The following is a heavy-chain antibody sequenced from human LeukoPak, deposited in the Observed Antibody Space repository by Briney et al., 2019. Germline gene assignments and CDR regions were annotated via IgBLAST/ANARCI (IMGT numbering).Heavy chain of an antibody. Sequence: GGSLRLSCAASGFTFSSYGMHWVRQAPGKGLEWVAVISYDGSNKYYADSVKGRFTISRDNSKNTLYLQMNSLRAEDTAVYYCATAPLSTTYSFTWEHDYWGQGTLVTVSS. V-gene: IGHV3-30*03. CDR2: ISYDGSNK. D-gene: IGHD1/OR15-1a*01. J-gene: IGHJ4*02. CDR1: GFTFSSYG. CDR3: ATAPLSTTYSFTWEHDY.